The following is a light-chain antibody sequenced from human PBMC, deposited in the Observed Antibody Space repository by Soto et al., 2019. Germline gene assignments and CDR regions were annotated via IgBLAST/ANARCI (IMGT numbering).Light chain of an antibody. CDR1: QSISSN. CDR3: QHYNNWPFT. V-gene: IGKV3-15*01. J-gene: IGKJ2*01. CDR2: GAS. Sequence: EIVMTQSPATLSVSPGERATLSCRASQSISSNLAWYQQKPGQAPSLLIYGASARAPGIPARFSGSGSGTEFTLTISSLQSEDYAVYYCQHYNNWPFTFGQGTKLEIK.